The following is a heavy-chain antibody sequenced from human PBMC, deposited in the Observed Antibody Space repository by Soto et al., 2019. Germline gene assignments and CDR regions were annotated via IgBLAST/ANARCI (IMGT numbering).Heavy chain of an antibody. V-gene: IGHV3-33*01. CDR3: ARGQFQVGATGAPDY. J-gene: IGHJ4*02. CDR2: IWYDGSNK. Sequence: GGSLRLSCAASGFTFSSYGMHWVRQAPGKGLEWVAVIWYDGSNKYYADSVKGRFTISRDNSKNTLYLQMNSLRAEDTAVYYCARGQFQVGATGAPDYWGQGTLVTVSS. CDR1: GFTFSSYG. D-gene: IGHD1-26*01.